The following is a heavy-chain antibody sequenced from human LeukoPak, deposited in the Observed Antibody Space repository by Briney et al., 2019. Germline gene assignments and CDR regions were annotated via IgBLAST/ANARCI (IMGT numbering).Heavy chain of an antibody. CDR1: GFTFSSYA. D-gene: IGHD3-22*01. V-gene: IGHV3-30-3*01. J-gene: IGHJ4*02. CDR2: ISYDGSNK. Sequence: GGSLRLSCAASGFTFSSYAMHWVRQAPGKGLEWVAVISYDGSNKYYADSVKGRFPISRDNSKNTLYLQMNSLRAEDTAVYYCARARKRCEIITLDYWGQGTLVTVSS. CDR3: ARARKRCEIITLDY.